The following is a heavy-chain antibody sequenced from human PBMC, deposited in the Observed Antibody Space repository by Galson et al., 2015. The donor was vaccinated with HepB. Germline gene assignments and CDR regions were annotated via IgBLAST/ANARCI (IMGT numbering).Heavy chain of an antibody. Sequence: SLRLSCAASGFTFSSYAMHWVRQAPGKGLEWVAVISYDGSNKYYADSVKGRFTISRDNSKNTLYLQMNSLRAEDTAVYYCAREFLDWNHYPMDVWDQGTTVTVSS. CDR2: ISYDGSNK. D-gene: IGHD3-3*01. J-gene: IGHJ6*02. V-gene: IGHV3-30*04. CDR3: AREFLDWNHYPMDV. CDR1: GFTFSSYA.